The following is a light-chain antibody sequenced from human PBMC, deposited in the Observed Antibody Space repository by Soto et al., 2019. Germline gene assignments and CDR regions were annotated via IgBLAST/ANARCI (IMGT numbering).Light chain of an antibody. J-gene: IGKJ5*01. CDR1: QSVSSY. Sequence: EIVLTQSPATLSLSPGERATLSCRASQSVSSYLAWYQQKPGQAPRLLIYDASNRATGIPARFSGSGSGTDFTLTISRLEPEDFAVYYCQQRSNWPPFSITFGQGTRLEIK. V-gene: IGKV3-11*01. CDR2: DAS. CDR3: QQRSNWPPFSIT.